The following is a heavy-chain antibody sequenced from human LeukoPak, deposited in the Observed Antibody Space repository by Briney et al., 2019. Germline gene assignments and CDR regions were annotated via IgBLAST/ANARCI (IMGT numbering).Heavy chain of an antibody. CDR1: GFTFSDYY. V-gene: IGHV3-11*01. CDR2: ISSSGSTI. CDR3: ARDSSNPIGSGSYHYYYYYKDV. Sequence: GGSLRLSCAASGFTFSDYYMSWIRQAPGKGLEWVSYISSSGSTIYYADSVKGRFTISRDNAKNSLYLQMNSLRAEDTAVYYCARDSSNPIGSGSYHYYYYYKDVWGKGTTVTISS. J-gene: IGHJ6*03. D-gene: IGHD3-10*01.